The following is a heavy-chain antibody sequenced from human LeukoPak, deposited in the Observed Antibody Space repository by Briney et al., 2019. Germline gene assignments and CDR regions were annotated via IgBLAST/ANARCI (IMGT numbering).Heavy chain of an antibody. D-gene: IGHD4-11*01. CDR1: GGSFSGYY. CDR3: ARDKYSNYAPDYGMDV. V-gene: IGHV4-34*01. J-gene: IGHJ6*02. Sequence: PSETLSLTCAVYGGSFSGYYWSWIRQPPGKGLEWIGEINHSGSTNYNPSLKSRVTISVDTSKNQFSLKLSSVTAADTAVYYCARDKYSNYAPDYGMDVRGQGTTVTVSS. CDR2: INHSGST.